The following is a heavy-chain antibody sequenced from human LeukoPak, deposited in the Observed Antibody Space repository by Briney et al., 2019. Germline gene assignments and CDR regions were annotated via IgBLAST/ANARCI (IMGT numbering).Heavy chain of an antibody. V-gene: IGHV4-31*03. CDR2: IYYSGST. CDR3: AGSLGTLAKPQDYFDY. Sequence: SQTLSLTCTVSGGSISSGGYSWSWLRQHPGKGLEWIGYIYYSGSTYYNPSLKSRVTISVDTSKNQFSLKLSSVTAADTAVYYCAGSLGTLAKPQDYFDYWGQGTLVTVSS. D-gene: IGHD1-1*01. J-gene: IGHJ4*02. CDR1: GGSISSGGYS.